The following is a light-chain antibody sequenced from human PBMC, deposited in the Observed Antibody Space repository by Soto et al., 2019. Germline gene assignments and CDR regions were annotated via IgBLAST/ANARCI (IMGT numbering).Light chain of an antibody. Sequence: EIVLTQSPGTLSLSPGETATLSCRASQTVTSYFAWYQQKPGQAPRLLIYGASSRATGIPDRFSGSGSGTDFTLTISGLELEDFSVYYCQQYGYSPRTFGQVTKVEIK. J-gene: IGKJ1*01. CDR3: QQYGYSPRT. V-gene: IGKV3-20*01. CDR1: QTVTSY. CDR2: GAS.